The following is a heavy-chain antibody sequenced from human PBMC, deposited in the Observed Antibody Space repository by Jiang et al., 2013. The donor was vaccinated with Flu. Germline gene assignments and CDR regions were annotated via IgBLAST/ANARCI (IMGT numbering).Heavy chain of an antibody. CDR1: SVSSGSYY. V-gene: IGHV4-61*01. CDR2: SITWEH. CDR3: ARTEMQQGLTDY. D-gene: IGHD2-21*02. Sequence: SVSSGSYYWSWIRQPPGKDWSGLGISITWEHQLXPSLKSRVTISVDTSKNQFSLKLSSVTAADTAVYYCARTEMQQGLTDYWGQGTLVTVSS. J-gene: IGHJ4*02.